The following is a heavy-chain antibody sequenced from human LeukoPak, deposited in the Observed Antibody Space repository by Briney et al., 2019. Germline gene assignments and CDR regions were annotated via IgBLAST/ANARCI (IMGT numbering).Heavy chain of an antibody. D-gene: IGHD3-3*01. V-gene: IGHV1-69*13. CDR3: ARVSWSGYSPCFDY. J-gene: IGHJ4*02. CDR1: GGTFSSYA. CDR2: IIPIFGTA. Sequence: SVKVSCKASGGTFSSYAISWVRQAPGQGLEWLGGIIPIFGTANYAQKFQGRVTITADESTSTAYMELSSLRSEDTAVYYCARVSWSGYSPCFDYWGQGTLVTVSS.